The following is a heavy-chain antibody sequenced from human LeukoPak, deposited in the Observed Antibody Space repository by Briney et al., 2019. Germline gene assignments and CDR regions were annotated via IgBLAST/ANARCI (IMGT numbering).Heavy chain of an antibody. CDR2: IKQDASEK. CDR3: ARGVAALMDV. CDR1: GFTFSGYG. J-gene: IGHJ6*03. Sequence: PGRSLRLSCAASGFTFSGYGMHWVRQAPGKGLEWVANIKQDASEKYYVDSVRGRFTISRDNAKNSLYLQMDSLRGEDTAVYFCARGVAALMDVWGKGTTVTVSS. V-gene: IGHV3-7*04. D-gene: IGHD6-6*01.